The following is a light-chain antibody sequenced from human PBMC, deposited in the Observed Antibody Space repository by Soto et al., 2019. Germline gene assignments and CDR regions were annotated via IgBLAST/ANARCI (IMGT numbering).Light chain of an antibody. J-gene: IGKJ1*01. CDR2: GAS. CDR1: QSVGSN. CDR3: QQYNNWPPWT. Sequence: EIVMTQSPVTLSVSPGERATLSCRASQSVGSNLAWYQQKPGQAPRLLIYGASTRATGIPARFGGSGSGTEFTLTISSLQSEDFAIYYCQQYNNWPPWTFGQGTKVEIK. V-gene: IGKV3-15*01.